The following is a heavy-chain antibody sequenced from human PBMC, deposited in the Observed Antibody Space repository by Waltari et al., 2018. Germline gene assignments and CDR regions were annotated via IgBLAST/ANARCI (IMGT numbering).Heavy chain of an antibody. V-gene: IGHV3-30*01. D-gene: IGHD2-15*01. CDR2: ISYDGSNK. Sequence: QVQLVESGGGVVQPGRSLRLSCAASGFTFSSYAMHWVRQAPGKGLGWVAVISYDGSNKYYADSVKGRFTISRDNSKNTLYLQMNSLRAEDTAVYYCARDRTGYCSGGSCSHYYYYGMDVWGQGTTVTVSS. CDR3: ARDRTGYCSGGSCSHYYYYGMDV. CDR1: GFTFSSYA. J-gene: IGHJ6*02.